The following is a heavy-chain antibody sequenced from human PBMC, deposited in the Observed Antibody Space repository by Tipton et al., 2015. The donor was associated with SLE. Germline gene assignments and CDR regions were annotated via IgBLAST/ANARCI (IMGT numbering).Heavy chain of an antibody. D-gene: IGHD3-10*01. Sequence: GSLRLSCAASGFTFSDYYMSWIRQTPGKGLEWVSCISTSGNTIYYADSVKGRFTISRDNAKNSLYLQMNSLRAEDTAVYYCARVGGSGSYSPTVWWFDPWGQGTLVTVSS. CDR2: ISTSGNTI. J-gene: IGHJ5*02. CDR3: ARVGGSGSYSPTVWWFDP. CDR1: GFTFSDYY. V-gene: IGHV3-11*04.